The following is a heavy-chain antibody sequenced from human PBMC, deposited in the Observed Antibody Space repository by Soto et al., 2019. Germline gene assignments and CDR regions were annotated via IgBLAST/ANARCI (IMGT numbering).Heavy chain of an antibody. CDR1: GGSISSSSYY. Sequence: PSETLSLTCAVSGGSISSSSYYWGWIRQPPGKGLEWIGSIYYSGSTYYNPSLKSRVTISVDTSKNQFSLKLTSVTAADTAVYYCARVLRDYDSSGYFYVPNWFDPWGQGTLVTVSS. CDR2: IYYSGST. J-gene: IGHJ5*02. V-gene: IGHV4-39*07. CDR3: ARVLRDYDSSGYFYVPNWFDP. D-gene: IGHD3-22*01.